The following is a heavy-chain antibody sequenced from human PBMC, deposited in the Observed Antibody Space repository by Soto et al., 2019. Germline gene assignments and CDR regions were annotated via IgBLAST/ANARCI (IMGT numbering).Heavy chain of an antibody. J-gene: IGHJ4*02. CDR3: ARATTVTTDY. Sequence: QVQLQESGPGLVKPSQTLSLTCTVSGGSISSGSYYWSWIRQHPGKGLEWIGYIYYSGSTYYNPSLQSRVTIPLDTSKNQFSLKLSSVTAADTAVYYCARATTVTTDYWGQGTLVTVSS. CDR2: IYYSGST. D-gene: IGHD4-17*01. CDR1: GGSISSGSYY. V-gene: IGHV4-31*03.